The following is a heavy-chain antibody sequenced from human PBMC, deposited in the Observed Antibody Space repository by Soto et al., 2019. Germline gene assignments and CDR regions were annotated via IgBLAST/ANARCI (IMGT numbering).Heavy chain of an antibody. CDR1: GFTFSDFA. Sequence: EVHLLESGGGLVQPGGSLRLSCVDSGFTFSDFAMNWVRQAPGEGLEWVSALTPGGETTHYMDSVRGRFTISRDNAKNTLYLESNSLTAADTAVYYCSKDSPLSWRYQDVDYWCQGSLVTVSS. V-gene: IGHV3-23*01. J-gene: IGHJ4*02. D-gene: IGHD3-3*01. CDR2: LTPGGETT. CDR3: SKDSPLSWRYQDVDY.